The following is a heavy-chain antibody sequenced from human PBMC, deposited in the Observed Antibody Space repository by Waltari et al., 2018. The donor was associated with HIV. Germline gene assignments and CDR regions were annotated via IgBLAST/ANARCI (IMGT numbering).Heavy chain of an antibody. D-gene: IGHD2-8*01. CDR3: ARELMATIGNWFDP. CDR1: GGSISSYY. CDR2: IYYSGST. V-gene: IGHV4-59*01. J-gene: IGHJ5*02. Sequence: QVQLQESGPGLVKPSETLSLPCTVSGGSISSYYWSWIRQPPGKGLEWIGYIYYSGSTNYNPSLKSRVTISVDTSKNQFSLKLSSVTAADTAVYYCARELMATIGNWFDPWGQGTLVTVSS.